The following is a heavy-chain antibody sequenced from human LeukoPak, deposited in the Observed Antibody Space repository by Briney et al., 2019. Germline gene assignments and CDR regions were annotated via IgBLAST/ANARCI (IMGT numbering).Heavy chain of an antibody. CDR1: GYTFTTYD. CDR2: VNPVNGYA. Sequence: ASVKVSCKASGYTFTTYDITWVRQATGQGLEWMGWVNPVNGYAGYGQKFQGRVTMTRNTSISTAYMELSSLRSEDTAVYYCARGQPVTLDSDYWGQGTLVTVSS. D-gene: IGHD1-1*01. V-gene: IGHV1-8*01. J-gene: IGHJ4*02. CDR3: ARGQPVTLDSDY.